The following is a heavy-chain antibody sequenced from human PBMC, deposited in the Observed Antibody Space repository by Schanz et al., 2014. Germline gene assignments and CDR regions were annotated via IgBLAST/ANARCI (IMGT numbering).Heavy chain of an antibody. CDR1: GFSFSSYS. D-gene: IGHD6-13*01. Sequence: VQLVESGGGLVQPGGSLRLSCAVSGFSFSSYSMSWVRQAPGKGLEWVALISYDGNNKFYTDSVKGRFTISRDNSKNLVVLQMNSLRVDDTAVYYCTKEDATALWYFEQWGQGTLVTVSS. V-gene: IGHV3-30*18. CDR2: ISYDGNNK. CDR3: TKEDATALWYFEQ. J-gene: IGHJ4*02.